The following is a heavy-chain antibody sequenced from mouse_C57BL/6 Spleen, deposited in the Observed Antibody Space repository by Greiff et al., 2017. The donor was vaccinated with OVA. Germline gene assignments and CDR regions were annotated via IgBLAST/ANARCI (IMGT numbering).Heavy chain of an antibody. CDR2: IWSGGST. Sequence: VQLVESGPGLVQPSQSLSITCTVSGFSLTSYGVHWVRQSPGKGLEWLGVIWSGGSTDYNAAFISRLSISKDNSKSQVFFKMNSLQADDTAIYYCARTRYDYDGAMDYWGQGTSVTVSS. V-gene: IGHV2-2*01. CDR3: ARTRYDYDGAMDY. J-gene: IGHJ4*01. D-gene: IGHD2-4*01. CDR1: GFSLTSYG.